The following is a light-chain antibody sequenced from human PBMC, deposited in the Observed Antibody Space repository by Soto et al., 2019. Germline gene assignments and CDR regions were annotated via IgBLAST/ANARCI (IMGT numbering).Light chain of an antibody. Sequence: ANQSVSGWLAWYQQKPGEAPKLLIYDASALPRGVPSRFSGSGYGTTFNLALASLQPDDSGTSYCQTFKSYPMTFGKGKRLEIK. CDR2: DAS. CDR1: QSVSGW. J-gene: IGKJ5*01. V-gene: IGKV1-5*01. CDR3: QTFKSYPMT.